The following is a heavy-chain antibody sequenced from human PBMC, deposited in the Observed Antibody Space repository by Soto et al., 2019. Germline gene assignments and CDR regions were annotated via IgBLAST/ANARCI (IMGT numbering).Heavy chain of an antibody. J-gene: IGHJ4*02. CDR1: ANYGSYF. CDR3: ARQPGDGRWRFDN. D-gene: IGHD2-15*01. CDR2: VHHGGTS. Sequence: QLQLQESGPGLVKPSETLSLTCIASANYGSYFWVWVGQPPGRGLEWIGSVHHGGTSYSSPSLKSRVTISTDTAKGQFSLNLRSATAADTALYYCARQPGDGRWRFDNWSQGALVTVTS. V-gene: IGHV4-39*01.